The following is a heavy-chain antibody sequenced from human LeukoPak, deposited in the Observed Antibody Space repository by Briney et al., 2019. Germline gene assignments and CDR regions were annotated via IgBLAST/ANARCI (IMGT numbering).Heavy chain of an antibody. D-gene: IGHD6-13*01. CDR2: ISYDGSNK. CDR3: AKDRYSSSWYPYYYYYYGMDV. CDR1: GFTFSSYG. J-gene: IGHJ6*02. V-gene: IGHV3-30*18. Sequence: PGGSLRLSCAASGFTFSSYGMHWVRQAPGKGLEWVAVISYDGSNKYYADSVKGRFTISRDNSKNTLYLQMNSLRAEDTAVYYCAKDRYSSSWYPYYYYYYGMDVWGQGTTVTVSS.